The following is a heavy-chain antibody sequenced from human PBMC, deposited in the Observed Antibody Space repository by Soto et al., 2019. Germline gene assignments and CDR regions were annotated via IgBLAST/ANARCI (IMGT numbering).Heavy chain of an antibody. D-gene: IGHD3-10*01. CDR1: GSTFTSYA. CDR2: INAGNGNT. Sequence: ASVKVSCKASGSTFTSYAMHWVRQAPGQRLEWMGWINAGNGNTKYSQKFQGRVTITRDTSASTAYMELSSLRSEDTAVYYCARDGSGSHYYYYYYGMDVWGQGTTVTVSS. V-gene: IGHV1-3*01. J-gene: IGHJ6*02. CDR3: ARDGSGSHYYYYYYGMDV.